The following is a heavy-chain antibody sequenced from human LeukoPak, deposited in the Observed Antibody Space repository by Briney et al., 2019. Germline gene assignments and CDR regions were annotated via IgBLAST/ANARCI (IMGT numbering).Heavy chain of an antibody. J-gene: IGHJ4*02. D-gene: IGHD3-22*01. CDR2: IYYSGST. Sequence: PSETLSLTCTVSGGSISSYYWSWIRQPPGKGLEWIGYIYYSGSTYYNPSLKSRVTISVDTSKNQFSLKLSSVTAADTAVYYCARENYYDSSGYFDYWGQGTLVTVSS. CDR3: ARENYYDSSGYFDY. V-gene: IGHV4-59*01. CDR1: GGSISSYY.